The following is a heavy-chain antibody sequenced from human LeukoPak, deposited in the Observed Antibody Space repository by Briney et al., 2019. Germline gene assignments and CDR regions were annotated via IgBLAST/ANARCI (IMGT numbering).Heavy chain of an antibody. CDR1: GFTFSTYW. D-gene: IGHD3-10*01. Sequence: GGSLRLSCAASGFTFSTYWMNWFRQTPGKGLEWVAKIKADGGEKDHVASVKGRFTISRDNAKNTLYLQMNSLRAEDTAVYYCARETSLLYYYDSGSYYLNWFDPWGQGTLVTVSS. J-gene: IGHJ5*02. V-gene: IGHV3-7*01. CDR2: IKADGGEK. CDR3: ARETSLLYYYDSGSYYLNWFDP.